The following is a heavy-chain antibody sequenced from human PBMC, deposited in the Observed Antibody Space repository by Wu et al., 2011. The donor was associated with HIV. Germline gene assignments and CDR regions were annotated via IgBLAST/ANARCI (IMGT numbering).Heavy chain of an antibody. V-gene: IGHV1-69*04. CDR2: IVPILGTS. D-gene: IGHD3-10*01. Sequence: QVQLTQSGAEVKKPGSSVRVSCKASGDTLTSFATTWLRQAPGHGLEWVGRIVPILGTSTSAQKFQGRVTFSADKSTSTVYMEVSSLTSEDTAVYYCARDPLVQGRTWKTLNYFDPWGQGTLIIVS. J-gene: IGHJ5*02. CDR1: GDTLTSFA. CDR3: ARDPLVQGRTWKTLNYFDP.